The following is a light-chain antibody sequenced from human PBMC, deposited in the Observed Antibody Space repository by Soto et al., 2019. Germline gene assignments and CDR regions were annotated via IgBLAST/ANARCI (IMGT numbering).Light chain of an antibody. CDR1: SYNIGKNL. CDR3: AAWDDSLSAWV. CDR2: KNN. J-gene: IGLJ3*02. V-gene: IGLV1-47*01. Sequence: QSVLTPPPSASGTPGQRVTISCSGGSYNIGKNLVYWYQQRPGTAPQLLIFKNNARPPGVPARLSGSNSGSSASLAISGLRSEDEADYLGAAWDDSLSAWVFGGGTKVTVL.